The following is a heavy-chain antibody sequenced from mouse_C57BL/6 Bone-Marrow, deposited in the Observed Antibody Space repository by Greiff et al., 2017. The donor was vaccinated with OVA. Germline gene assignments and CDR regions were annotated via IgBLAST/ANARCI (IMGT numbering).Heavy chain of an antibody. D-gene: IGHD2-4*01. CDR3: TTDYDVFAY. J-gene: IGHJ3*01. Sequence: VQLQQSGAELVRPGASVKLSCTASGFNIKDDYMHWVKQRPEQGLEWIGWIDPENGDTEYASKFQGKATITADTSSNTAYLQLSSLTSEDTAAYYCTTDYDVFAYWGQGTLVTVSA. CDR2: IDPENGDT. V-gene: IGHV14-4*01. CDR1: GFNIKDDY.